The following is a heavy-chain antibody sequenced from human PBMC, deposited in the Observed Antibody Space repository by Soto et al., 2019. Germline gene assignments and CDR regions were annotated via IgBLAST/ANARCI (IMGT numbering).Heavy chain of an antibody. D-gene: IGHD2-15*01. J-gene: IGHJ4*02. V-gene: IGHV3-7*01. Sequence: EVQLVESGGGLVQPGGYLRLSCAASGFTLSNYWMTWGRQAPGKGLERVANIKEDGSEKHYVDSVKGRFTISRDNAKNSLYLQMHSLRVEDTAVYFCSRDVVVGAKAWNYWGQGALVTVSS. CDR2: IKEDGSEK. CDR3: SRDVVVGAKAWNY. CDR1: GFTLSNYW.